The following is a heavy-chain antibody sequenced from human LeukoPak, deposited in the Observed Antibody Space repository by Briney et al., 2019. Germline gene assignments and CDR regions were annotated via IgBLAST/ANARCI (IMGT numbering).Heavy chain of an antibody. J-gene: IGHJ6*02. Sequence: ASVKVSCKASGYTLTGYYMHWVRQAPGQGLEWMGIINPSGGSTSYAQKFQGRVTMTRDTSTSTVYMELSSLRSEDTAVYYCARREPLYGSGSYNYYYYGMDVWGQGTTVTVSS. D-gene: IGHD3-10*01. V-gene: IGHV1-46*01. CDR1: GYTLTGYY. CDR3: ARREPLYGSGSYNYYYYGMDV. CDR2: INPSGGST.